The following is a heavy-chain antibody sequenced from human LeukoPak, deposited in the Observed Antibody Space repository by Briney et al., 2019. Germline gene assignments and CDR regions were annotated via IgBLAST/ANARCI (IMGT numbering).Heavy chain of an antibody. V-gene: IGHV1-18*01. CDR2: IAAYNGAT. CDR3: AREDSNSENF. D-gene: IGHD2/OR15-2a*01. CDR1: GYPFTSYG. Sequence: ASVKVSCKASGYPFTSYGLTWVRQTPGQGLQWMGWIAAYNGATNYAQIFQGRISMTTDTSTNTVYMELRSLTSDDTAVYYCAREDSNSENFWGQGTLVTVSS. J-gene: IGHJ4*02.